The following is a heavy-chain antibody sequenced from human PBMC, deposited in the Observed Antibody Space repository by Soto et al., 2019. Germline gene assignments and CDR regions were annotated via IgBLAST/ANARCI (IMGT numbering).Heavy chain of an antibody. CDR2: ISYSGST. Sequence: QVQLQESGPGLVKPSQTLSLTCTVSGGSFSSGDYYWSWIRQPPGKGLEWIGYISYSGSTYYIPSLKSRVAISIDTSANQFSLKLSSVTAADTAVYYCARGGYCSGGRCYNWFDPWGQGTLVIVSS. J-gene: IGHJ5*02. V-gene: IGHV4-30-4*01. CDR1: GGSFSSGDYY. D-gene: IGHD2-15*01. CDR3: ARGGYCSGGRCYNWFDP.